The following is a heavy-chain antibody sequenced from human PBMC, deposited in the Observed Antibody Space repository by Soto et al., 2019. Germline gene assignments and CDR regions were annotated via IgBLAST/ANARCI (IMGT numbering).Heavy chain of an antibody. V-gene: IGHV3-11*01. J-gene: IGHJ6*03. CDR1: GFTFSDYY. Sequence: GGSLRLSCAASGFTFSDYYMSWIRQAPGKGLEWVSYISSSGSTIYYADSVKGRFTISRDNAKNSLYLQMNSLRAEDTAVYYCARGEYSSSLGVLYYYYYYMDVWGKGTTVTVSS. CDR2: ISSSGSTI. CDR3: ARGEYSSSLGVLYYYYYYMDV. D-gene: IGHD6-6*01.